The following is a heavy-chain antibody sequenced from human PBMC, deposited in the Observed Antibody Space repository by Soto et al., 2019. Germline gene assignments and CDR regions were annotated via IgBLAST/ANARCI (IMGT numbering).Heavy chain of an antibody. J-gene: IGHJ4*02. Sequence: HPGGSLRLSCAASGLTFSSYAMSWVRQAPGKGLEWVSAISGSGGSTYYADSVKGRFTISRDNSKNTLYLQMNSLRAEDTAVYYCAKDPNSGYDWEDTYYFDYWGQGTLVTVSS. CDR2: ISGSGGST. CDR3: AKDPNSGYDWEDTYYFDY. CDR1: GLTFSSYA. D-gene: IGHD5-12*01. V-gene: IGHV3-23*01.